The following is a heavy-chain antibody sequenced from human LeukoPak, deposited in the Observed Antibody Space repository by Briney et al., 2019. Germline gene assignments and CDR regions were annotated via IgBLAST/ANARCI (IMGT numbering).Heavy chain of an antibody. CDR2: INHSGST. Sequence: SETLSLTCAVYGGSFSGYYWSWIRQPPGKGLEWIGEINHSGSTNYNPSLKSRVTISVDTSKNQSSLKLSSVTAADTAVYYCARLVLASRDWYYFDYWGQGTLVTVSS. V-gene: IGHV4-34*01. CDR1: GGSFSGYY. CDR3: ARLVLASRDWYYFDY. D-gene: IGHD5-24*01. J-gene: IGHJ4*02.